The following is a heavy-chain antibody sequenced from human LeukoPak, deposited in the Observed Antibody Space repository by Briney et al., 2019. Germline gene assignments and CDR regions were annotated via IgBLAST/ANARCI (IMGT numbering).Heavy chain of an antibody. CDR2: ISGSGGST. J-gene: IGHJ4*02. Sequence: PGGSLRLSCAASGFTFSSYAMSWVRQAPGKGLEWVSAISGSGGSTYYADSVKGRFTISRDNAKNSLYLQMNSLRAEDTAVYYCARDRGDDSFYYWGQGTLVTVSS. CDR3: ARDRGDDSFYY. V-gene: IGHV3-23*01. CDR1: GFTFSSYA. D-gene: IGHD5-12*01.